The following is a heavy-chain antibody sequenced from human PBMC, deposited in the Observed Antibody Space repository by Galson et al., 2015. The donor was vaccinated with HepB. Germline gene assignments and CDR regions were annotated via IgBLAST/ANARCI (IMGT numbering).Heavy chain of an antibody. CDR1: GDSVSSNTAA. D-gene: IGHD6-19*01. CDR3: ARDDEGWCLDS. V-gene: IGHV6-1*01. J-gene: IGHJ4*02. CDR2: TFYRSTWRY. Sequence: CAISGDSVSSNTAAWNWISQSPSRGLEWLGRTFYRSTWRYDYAISVISRITINPDTSKNQFSLQLNSVTPEDTAVYYCARDDEGWCLDSWGQGTLVTVSS.